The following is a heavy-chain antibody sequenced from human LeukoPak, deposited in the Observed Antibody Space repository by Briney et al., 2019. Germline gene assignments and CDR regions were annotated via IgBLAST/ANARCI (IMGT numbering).Heavy chain of an antibody. CDR1: GGSISSYY. Sequence: PSETLSLTCTVSGGSISSYYWSWIRQPPGKGLEWIGYIYYSGSTNYNPSLKSRVTISVDTSKNQFSLKLSSVTAADTAVYYCARLTIFGVVIHAFDIWGQGTMVTVSS. V-gene: IGHV4-59*01. D-gene: IGHD3-3*01. CDR2: IYYSGST. J-gene: IGHJ3*02. CDR3: ARLTIFGVVIHAFDI.